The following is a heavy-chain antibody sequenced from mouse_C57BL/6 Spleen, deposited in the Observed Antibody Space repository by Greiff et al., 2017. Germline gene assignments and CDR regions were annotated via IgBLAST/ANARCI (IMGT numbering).Heavy chain of an antibody. CDR2: ISGGGGNT. CDR3: ARQGDGYFYWYFDV. CDR1: GFTFSSYT. Sequence: DVKLVESGGGLVKPGGSLKLSCAASGFTFSSYTMSWVRQTPEKRLEWVATISGGGGNTYYPDSVKGRFTISRDNAKNTLYLQMSSLRSEDTALYYCARQGDGYFYWYFDVWGTGTTVTVSS. J-gene: IGHJ1*03. D-gene: IGHD2-3*01. V-gene: IGHV5-9*01.